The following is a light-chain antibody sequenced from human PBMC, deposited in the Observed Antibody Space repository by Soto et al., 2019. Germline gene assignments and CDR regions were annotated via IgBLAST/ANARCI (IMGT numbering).Light chain of an antibody. CDR1: QSVSGW. J-gene: IGKJ2*01. CDR3: QQYNSYSYT. V-gene: IGKV1-5*03. CDR2: RAS. Sequence: DIQMTQSPSTLSASVGDTVTVTCRASQSVSGWLAWYQQKPGEAPKLLIYRASNLESGVPSRFSGSGSGTEFTLTISSLRPDDFATYYCQQYNSYSYTFGQGTKVDIK.